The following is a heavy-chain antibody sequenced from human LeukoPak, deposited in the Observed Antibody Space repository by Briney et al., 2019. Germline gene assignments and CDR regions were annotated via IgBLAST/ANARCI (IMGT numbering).Heavy chain of an antibody. CDR2: MNPNSGNT. J-gene: IGHJ3*02. Sequence: ASVKVSCKASGYIFTGYDINWVRQATGQGPEWMGWMNPNSGNTGYAQKFQGRVTITADKSTSTAYMELSSLRSEDTAVYYCARDLGTAMVDDAFDIWGQGTMVTVSS. V-gene: IGHV1-8*03. CDR3: ARDLGTAMVDDAFDI. D-gene: IGHD5-18*01. CDR1: GYIFTGYD.